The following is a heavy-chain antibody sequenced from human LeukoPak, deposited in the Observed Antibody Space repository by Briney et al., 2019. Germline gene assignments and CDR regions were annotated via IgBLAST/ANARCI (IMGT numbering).Heavy chain of an antibody. V-gene: IGHV1-46*01. D-gene: IGHD1-14*01. CDR2: INPSGGST. J-gene: IGHJ5*02. CDR1: GYTFTTYY. Sequence: ASVKVSCKASGYTFTTYYMHWVRQAPGQGLEWMGIINPSGGSTSYAQKFQGRVTMTRDTSTSTVYMELSSLRSEDTAVYYCAREGLTQPSFDPWGQGTLVTVSS. CDR3: AREGLTQPSFDP.